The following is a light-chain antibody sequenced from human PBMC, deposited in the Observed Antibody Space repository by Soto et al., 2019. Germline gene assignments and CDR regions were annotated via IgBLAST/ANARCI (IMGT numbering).Light chain of an antibody. V-gene: IGLV1-44*01. CDR2: SDT. J-gene: IGLJ1*01. CDR3: AARDDRLNGHV. Sequence: QLVLTQPPSLSATPGQRVTISCSGGGSNVGSNGVEWFQQLPGAAPQLLIYSDTERPSGVPDRFSGSRAGTSASLAISGLQSEDEADYYCAARDDRLNGHVFGTGTKVTVL. CDR1: GSNVGSNG.